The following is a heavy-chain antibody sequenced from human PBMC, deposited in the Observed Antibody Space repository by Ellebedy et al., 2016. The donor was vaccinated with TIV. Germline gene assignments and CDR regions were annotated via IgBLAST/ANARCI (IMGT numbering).Heavy chain of an antibody. D-gene: IGHD6-19*01. CDR3: ARGVRYSSGQDAFDI. CDR1: GFTFSSYW. V-gene: IGHV3-74*01. J-gene: IGHJ3*02. CDR2: INSDGSST. Sequence: PGGSLRLSCAASGFTFSSYWMHWVRQPPGKGLVWVSRINSDGSSTSYADSVKGRFTISRDNAKNTLYLQMNSLRAEDTAVYYCARGVRYSSGQDAFDIWGQGTMVTVSS.